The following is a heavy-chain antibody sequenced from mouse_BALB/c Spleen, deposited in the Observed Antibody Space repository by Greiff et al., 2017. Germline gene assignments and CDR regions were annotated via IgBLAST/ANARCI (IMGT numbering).Heavy chain of an antibody. CDR3: AISTGD. D-gene: IGHD1-2*01. J-gene: IGHJ2*01. CDR2: INPGSGGT. V-gene: IGHV1-54*03. CDR1: GYAFTNYL. Sequence: QVQLQQSGAELVRPGTSVKVSCKASGYAFTNYLIEWVKQRPGQGLEWIGVINPGSGGTNYNEKFKGKSTLTADKSSSTAYMQLSSLTSDDSAVYFCAISTGDWGQGTTLTVSS.